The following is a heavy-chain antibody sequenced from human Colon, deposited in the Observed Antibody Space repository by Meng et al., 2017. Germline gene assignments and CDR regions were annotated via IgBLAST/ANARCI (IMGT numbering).Heavy chain of an antibody. CDR3: ARGHTVRAFAY. J-gene: IGHJ4*02. CDR1: GGSISVYY. V-gene: IGHV4-59*01. Sequence: SETLSLTCSVSGGSISVYYWSWIRQPPGKGLEWIGYIYGGGSTNYNPSLTSRVTISVDTSKNQLSLKLNSMTAADTAVYYCARGHTVRAFAYWGQGALVTVSS. D-gene: IGHD3-10*02. CDR2: IYGGGST.